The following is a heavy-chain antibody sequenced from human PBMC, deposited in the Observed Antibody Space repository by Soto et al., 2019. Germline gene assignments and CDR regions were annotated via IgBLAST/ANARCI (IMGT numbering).Heavy chain of an antibody. CDR3: AKDYILGWQQLNYGMDV. D-gene: IGHD6-13*01. J-gene: IGHJ6*02. CDR1: GFTFSSYG. Sequence: GGSLRLSCAASGFTFSSYGMHWVRQAPGKGLEWVAVISYDGSNKYYADSVKGRFTISRDNSKNTLYLQMNSLRAEDTAVYYCAKDYILGWQQLNYGMDVWGQGTTVTVSS. V-gene: IGHV3-30*18. CDR2: ISYDGSNK.